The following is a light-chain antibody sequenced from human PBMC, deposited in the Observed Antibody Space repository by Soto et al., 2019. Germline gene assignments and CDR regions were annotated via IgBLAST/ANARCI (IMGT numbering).Light chain of an antibody. J-gene: IGLJ1*01. CDR1: SSDFGGNNF. V-gene: IGLV2-11*01. CDR3: CSSAVSSNV. CDR2: DVT. Sequence: QSALTQPRSVSGSPGQSVTISCTGTSSDFGGNNFVSWYQQHPGKAPKLMIYDVTKRPSGVPDRFSGSKSANTASLTISGLQAEDEADYYCCSSAVSSNVFGTGTKVTVL.